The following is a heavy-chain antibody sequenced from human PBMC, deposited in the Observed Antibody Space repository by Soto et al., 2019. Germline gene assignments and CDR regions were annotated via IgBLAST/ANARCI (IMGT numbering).Heavy chain of an antibody. CDR1: GVSVTSYT. D-gene: IGHD2-21*02. CDR2: VFSSVSA. Sequence: PSETLSLTCIVSGVSVTSYTCSWVRQPANKGLEWIGRVFSSVSATYSPALKRRGRISMDTPENRISLKLDSGTAADARVYYCTRDGMTTGDTWGPGTLVTVSS. J-gene: IGHJ4*02. CDR3: TRDGMTTGDT. V-gene: IGHV4-4*07.